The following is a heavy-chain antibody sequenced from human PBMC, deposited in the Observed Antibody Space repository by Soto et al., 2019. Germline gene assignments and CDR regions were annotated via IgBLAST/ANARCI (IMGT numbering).Heavy chain of an antibody. J-gene: IGHJ5*02. CDR2: IDHGGST. D-gene: IGHD3-10*01. V-gene: IGHV4-34*01. Sequence: QVPLQQWGAGLLKPSETLSLTCAVYGGAFSGYSWTWIRQPPGKGPEWIGEIDHGGSTTYNPSLKSRVTISVDTSKNQFSLKLSSVTAADTAVYYCARGPSATVRGVFTAWGQGTLVTVSS. CDR1: GGAFSGYS. CDR3: ARGPSATVRGVFTA.